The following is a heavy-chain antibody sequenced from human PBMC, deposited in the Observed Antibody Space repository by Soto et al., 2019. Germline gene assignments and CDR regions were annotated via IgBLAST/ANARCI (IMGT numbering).Heavy chain of an antibody. CDR3: ATTYCGGDCWYLPNAFDI. V-gene: IGHV1-69*13. D-gene: IGHD2-21*02. CDR2: IIPIFGTA. J-gene: IGHJ3*02. CDR1: GGTFSSYA. Sequence: GASVKVSCKASGGTFSSYAISWVRQAPGQGLEWMGGIIPIFGTANYAQKFQGRVTITADESTSTAYMELSSLRSEDTAVYYCATTYCGGDCWYLPNAFDIWGQGTMVNVS.